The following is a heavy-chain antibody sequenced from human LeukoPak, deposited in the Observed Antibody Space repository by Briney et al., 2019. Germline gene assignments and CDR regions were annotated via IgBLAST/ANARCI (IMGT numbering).Heavy chain of an antibody. CDR3: AKDRGSGYNWNDVLDY. D-gene: IGHD1-20*01. Sequence: PGGSLRLSCAASGFTFSSYGMHWVRQAPGKGLEWVAVIWFDGSDKYYVDSVKGRFTISRDTSKNTLYLQMNSLRAEDTAVYYCAKDRGSGYNWNDVLDYWGQGTLVTVSS. V-gene: IGHV3-30*02. CDR1: GFTFSSYG. J-gene: IGHJ4*02. CDR2: IWFDGSDK.